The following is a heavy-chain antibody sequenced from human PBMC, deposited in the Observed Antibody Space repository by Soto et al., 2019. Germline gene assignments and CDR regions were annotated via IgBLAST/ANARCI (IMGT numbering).Heavy chain of an antibody. CDR1: GGSVGSDNW. CDR3: ARAVAGYSSSWYFRWGMDA. CDR2: INHSGST. V-gene: IGHV4-4*02. D-gene: IGHD6-13*01. Sequence: SETLSLTCAVSGGSVGSDNWWNWVRQTPGKGLEWIGEINHSGSTNYNPSLKSRVTISVDTSKNQFSLKLSSVTAADTAVYYCARAVAGYSSSWYFRWGMDAWGQGTTVTVSS. J-gene: IGHJ6*02.